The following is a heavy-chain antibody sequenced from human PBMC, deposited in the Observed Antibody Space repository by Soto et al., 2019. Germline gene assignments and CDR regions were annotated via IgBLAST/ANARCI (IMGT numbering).Heavy chain of an antibody. J-gene: IGHJ4*02. CDR3: ARPGSVTPVRYCSGGSCYLAY. CDR2: INAGNGNT. D-gene: IGHD2-15*01. CDR1: GYTFTSYY. Sequence: ASVKVSCKASGYTFTSYYMHWVRQAPGQGLEWMGWINAGNGNTKYSQKFQGRVTITRDTSASTAYMELSSLRSEDTAVYYCARPGSVTPVRYCSGGSCYLAYWGQGTLVTVSS. V-gene: IGHV1-3*01.